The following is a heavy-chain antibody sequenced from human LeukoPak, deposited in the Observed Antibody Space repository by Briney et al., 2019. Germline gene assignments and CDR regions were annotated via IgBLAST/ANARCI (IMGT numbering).Heavy chain of an antibody. CDR2: IYYSGST. D-gene: IGHD5-18*01. V-gene: IGHV4-31*03. CDR3: ASESTYRYNY. J-gene: IGHJ4*02. Sequence: SETLSLTCTVSGGSISSGGYYWSWIRQHPGKGLEWIGYIYYSGSTYYNPSLKSRVTISVVTSKNQFSLKLSSVTAADTAVYYCASESTYRYNYWGQGTLVTVSS. CDR1: GGSISSGGYY.